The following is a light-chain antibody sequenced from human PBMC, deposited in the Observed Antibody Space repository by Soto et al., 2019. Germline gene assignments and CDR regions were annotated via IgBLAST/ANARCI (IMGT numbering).Light chain of an antibody. CDR3: MLSYSGAGV. J-gene: IGLJ2*01. CDR2: DTT. V-gene: IGLV7-46*01. Sequence: QAVVTQEPSLTVSPGGTVTLTCGSITGAVTSGHYPYWFQQKPGQAPRTLIYDTTNTHSWTPARFSGSLLGGKAALTLSGAQPEDEAEYYCMLSYSGAGVIGGGTKLTVL. CDR1: TGAVTSGHY.